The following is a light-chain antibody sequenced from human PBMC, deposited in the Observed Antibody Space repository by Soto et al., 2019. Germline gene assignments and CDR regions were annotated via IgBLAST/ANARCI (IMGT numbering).Light chain of an antibody. CDR2: GAS. V-gene: IGKV3D-15*01. Sequence: MTHSAARVSVAPVEGAALSCKPRQHFXIYFVCCQKEPGQAPRLLIXGASDRATGIPARFSGSGSGTEFNLTISSLQSEEFAVYFCKPYDDWLRLTFGGGTKVDIK. J-gene: IGKJ4*01. CDR1: QHFXIY. CDR3: KPYDDWLRLT.